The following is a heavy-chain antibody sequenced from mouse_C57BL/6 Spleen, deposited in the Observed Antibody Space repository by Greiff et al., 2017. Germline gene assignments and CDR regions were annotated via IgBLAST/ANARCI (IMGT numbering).Heavy chain of an antibody. D-gene: IGHD2-3*01. CDR1: GFSLSTSGMG. J-gene: IGHJ4*01. V-gene: IGHV8-12*01. Sequence: QVTLKVSGPGILQSSQTLSLTCSFSGFSLSTSGMGVSWLRQPSGKGLEWLAHIYWDDDKRYNPSLKSLLTISKDTSRNQVFLKITSVDTADTATYYCARRADIYDGYVDYYAMDYWGQGTSVTVSS. CDR3: ARRADIYDGYVDYYAMDY. CDR2: IYWDDDK.